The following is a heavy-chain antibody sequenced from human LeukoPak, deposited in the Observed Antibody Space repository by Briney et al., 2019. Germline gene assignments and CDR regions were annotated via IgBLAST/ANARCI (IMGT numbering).Heavy chain of an antibody. J-gene: IGHJ4*02. D-gene: IGHD6-19*01. CDR2: IYYSGST. Sequence: PSETLSLTCTVSGGSISSYYWSWIRQPPGKGLEWIGYIYYSGSTNYNPSLKSRVTISVDTSKNQFSLKLSSVTAADTAVYYCARHEGSGSGWYFTYFDYWGQGTLVTVSS. CDR3: ARHEGSGSGWYFTYFDY. V-gene: IGHV4-59*08. CDR1: GGSISSYY.